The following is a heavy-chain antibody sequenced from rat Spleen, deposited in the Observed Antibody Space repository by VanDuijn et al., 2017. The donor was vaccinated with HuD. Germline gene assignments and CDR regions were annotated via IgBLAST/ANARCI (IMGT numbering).Heavy chain of an antibody. J-gene: IGHJ3*01. CDR2: LWGDGST. V-gene: IGHV2-1*01. D-gene: IGHD1-12*02. Sequence: QVQLKESGPGLVHPSETLSPTCTVSGFSLISYSVHWVRQPPGKGLEWMGGLWGDGSTDYNSTLKSRLSISRDTSKSQVFLKMNSLQTDDTAIYFCTRSPSYYYDGTYYSNWFPHWGQGTLVTVSS. CDR1: GFSLISYS. CDR3: TRSPSYYYDGTYYSNWFPH.